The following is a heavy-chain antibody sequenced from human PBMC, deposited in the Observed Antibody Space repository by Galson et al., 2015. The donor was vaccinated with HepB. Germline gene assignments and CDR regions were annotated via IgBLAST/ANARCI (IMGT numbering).Heavy chain of an antibody. CDR3: ARDISDSSSDY. J-gene: IGHJ4*02. V-gene: IGHV3-66*01. Sequence: SLRLSCAASGFTVSSNYMSWVRQAPGKGLEWVSVIYSGGSTYYADSVKGRFTISRDNSKNTLYLQMNSLRAEDTAVYYCARDISDSSSDYWGQGTLVTVSS. D-gene: IGHD6-13*01. CDR2: IYSGGST. CDR1: GFTVSSNY.